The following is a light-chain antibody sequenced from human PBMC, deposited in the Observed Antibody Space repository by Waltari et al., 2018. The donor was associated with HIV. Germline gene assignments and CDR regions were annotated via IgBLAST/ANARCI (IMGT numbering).Light chain of an antibody. CDR2: KDH. CDR1: ALPKQF. J-gene: IGLJ3*02. CDR3: ESADDSGDHWV. V-gene: IGLV3-25*03. Sequence: SYELTQPPSVSVSPGQTARITCSGDALPKQFAYWYQQKAGQAPLMVLYKDHKRPSGIPDRFSGSRSGTTVTLIISGVQPEDEADYYCESADDSGDHWVFGGGTKLSVL.